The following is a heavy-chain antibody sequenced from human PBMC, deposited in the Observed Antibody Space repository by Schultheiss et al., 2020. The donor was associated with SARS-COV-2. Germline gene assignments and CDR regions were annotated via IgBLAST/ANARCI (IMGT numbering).Heavy chain of an antibody. J-gene: IGHJ3*02. CDR3: ARSGSGDYAEDAFDI. V-gene: IGHV4-39*01. CDR2: IYYSGST. CDR1: GGSISSSNYY. Sequence: SQTLSLTCTVSGGSISSSNYYWGWIRQPPGKGLEWIGSIYYSGSTYNNPSLASRVTLLVDTSKNQFSLKLSSVTAADTAVYYCARSGSGDYAEDAFDIWGQGTMVTVSS. D-gene: IGHD4-17*01.